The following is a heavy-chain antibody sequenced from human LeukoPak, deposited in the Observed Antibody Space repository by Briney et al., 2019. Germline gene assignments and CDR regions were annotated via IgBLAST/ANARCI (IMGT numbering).Heavy chain of an antibody. Sequence: GGSLRLSCAASGFIVSSNYMNWVRQAPGKGLEWVSVIYYGGSTYYADSVKGRFTISRDNSKNTLYLQMNSLRAEDTAVYYCARSPDYSSYNYYYYMDVWGKGTTVTVSS. CDR3: ARSPDYSSYNYYYYMDV. J-gene: IGHJ6*03. CDR1: GFIVSSNY. D-gene: IGHD4-11*01. V-gene: IGHV3-53*01. CDR2: IYYGGST.